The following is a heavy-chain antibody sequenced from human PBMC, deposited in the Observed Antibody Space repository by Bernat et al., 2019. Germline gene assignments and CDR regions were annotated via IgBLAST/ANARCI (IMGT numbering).Heavy chain of an antibody. Sequence: VQLVESGGGVVQPGRSLRLSCAASGFTFSSNWMTWVRRAPGKGLEWVANIKEDGSERKYVDSMKGRLTISRDNAKNSLYLQMDSLIAEDAAVYYCTRNLVGYIALDYWGQGTLVTVSS. CDR1: GFTFSSNW. CDR2: IKEDGSER. V-gene: IGHV3-7*04. J-gene: IGHJ4*02. CDR3: TRNLVGYIALDY. D-gene: IGHD5-12*01.